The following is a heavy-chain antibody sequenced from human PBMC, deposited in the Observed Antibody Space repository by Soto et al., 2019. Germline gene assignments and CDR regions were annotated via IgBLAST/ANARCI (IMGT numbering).Heavy chain of an antibody. D-gene: IGHD2-21*01. CDR2: ISHSGTS. CDR3: PRPFCGHAGCRHLSDS. J-gene: IGHJ5*01. Sequence: PENLSLTCTVSVDSIRSGYYWSWIRQIQGKRLEWIGSISHSGTSFYNPSLRSRVTISMDTSNNHFSLKLNSLTATDTAVYYCPRPFCGHAGCRHLSDSWA. CDR1: VDSIRSGYY. V-gene: IGHV4-38-2*02.